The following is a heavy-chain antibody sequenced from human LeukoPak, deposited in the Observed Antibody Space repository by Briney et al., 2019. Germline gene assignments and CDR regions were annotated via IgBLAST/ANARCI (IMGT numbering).Heavy chain of an antibody. D-gene: IGHD5-12*01. V-gene: IGHV4-39*01. Sequence: SETLSLTCPVSGGSISSSRYYWGWIRQPPGKGLEWIGSVYYSGSTFYNSSLNSRVTISVDTSKNQFSLNLISMTAADTAVYYCARRTIVATSDYWGQGTLVTVSS. CDR2: VYYSGST. J-gene: IGHJ4*02. CDR3: ARRTIVATSDY. CDR1: GGSISSSRYY.